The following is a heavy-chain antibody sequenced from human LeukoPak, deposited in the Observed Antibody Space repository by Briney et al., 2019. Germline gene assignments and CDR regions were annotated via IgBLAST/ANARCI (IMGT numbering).Heavy chain of an antibody. Sequence: KPSQTLSLTCTVSGGSISSGGYYWSWIRQPPGKGLEWIGYIYHSGSTYYNPSLKSRVTISVDRSKNQFSLKLSSVTAADTAVYYCARGALRGSTIFGVVINDAFDIWGQGTMVTVSS. D-gene: IGHD3-3*01. CDR1: GGSISSGGYY. J-gene: IGHJ3*02. V-gene: IGHV4-30-2*01. CDR3: ARGALRGSTIFGVVINDAFDI. CDR2: IYHSGST.